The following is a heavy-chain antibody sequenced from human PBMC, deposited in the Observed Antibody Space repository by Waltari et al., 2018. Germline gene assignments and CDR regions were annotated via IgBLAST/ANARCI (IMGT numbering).Heavy chain of an antibody. V-gene: IGHV3-21*01. CDR1: GFTFSSYS. D-gene: IGHD3-16*01. Sequence: EVQLVESGGGLVKPGGSLRLSCAASGFTFSSYSMNWVRQAPGKGLEWVSSISSSSSYIYYADSVKGRFTISRDNAKNSLYLQMNSLRAEDTAVYYCARDESTSEGAPRAFDIWGQGTMVTVSS. J-gene: IGHJ3*02. CDR3: ARDESTSEGAPRAFDI. CDR2: ISSSSSYI.